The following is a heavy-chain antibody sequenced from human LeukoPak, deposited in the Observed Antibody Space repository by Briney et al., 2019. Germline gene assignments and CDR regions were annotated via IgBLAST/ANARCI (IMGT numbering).Heavy chain of an antibody. D-gene: IGHD3-22*01. CDR2: IGSSGSTI. CDR1: GFTFSSYE. J-gene: IGHJ4*02. CDR3: ARGYYYDSSGYYYSSSDFDY. V-gene: IGHV3-48*03. Sequence: GGSPRLSCAASGFTFSSYEMNWVRQAPGKGLEWVSYIGSSGSTIYYADSVKGRFTISRDNAKNSLYLQMNSLRAEDTAVYYCARGYYYDSSGYYYSSSDFDYWGQGTLVTVSS.